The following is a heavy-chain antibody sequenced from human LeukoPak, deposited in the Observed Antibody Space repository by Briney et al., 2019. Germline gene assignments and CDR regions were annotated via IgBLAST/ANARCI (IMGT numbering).Heavy chain of an antibody. CDR3: AGGNTVCLLDY. V-gene: IGHV3-30*04. CDR1: GFTFSTYA. J-gene: IGHJ4*02. D-gene: IGHD5/OR15-5a*01. CDR2: ISYDVSIT. Sequence: GGSLRLSCAASGFTFSTYAMHWVRQAPGKGLEWVAIISYDVSITYYADSVKGRFTISRDNSKNSLSLHMNSLRTGDSAVYYCAGGNTVCLLDYWGQGTLLTVSS.